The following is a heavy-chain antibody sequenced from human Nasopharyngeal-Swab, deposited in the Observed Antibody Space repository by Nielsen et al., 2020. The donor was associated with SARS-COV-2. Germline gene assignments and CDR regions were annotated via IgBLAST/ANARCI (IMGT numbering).Heavy chain of an antibody. CDR3: GGGCDDSLNVG. Sequence: SETLSLTCTVSVGSISRGGYYWSWIRQHPGKGLEWIGYIYYRGSTYYNPSLKSRFTISVDTSKNQFSLKLSSVTAADTAVYYCGGGCDDSLNVGWGQGTLVTVSS. J-gene: IGHJ1*01. D-gene: IGHD3-22*01. CDR2: IYYRGST. CDR1: VGSISRGGYY. V-gene: IGHV4-31*03.